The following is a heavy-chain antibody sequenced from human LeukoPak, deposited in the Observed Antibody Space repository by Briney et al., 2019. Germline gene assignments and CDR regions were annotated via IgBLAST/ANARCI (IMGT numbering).Heavy chain of an antibody. CDR3: ARAKDYGGKPNYYYMDV. V-gene: IGHV3-20*04. CDR2: INWNGGNI. J-gene: IGHJ6*03. CDR1: GFNFDYYG. D-gene: IGHD4-23*01. Sequence: PGGSLRLSCAASGFNFDYYGMNWVRQAPGKGLEWVSGINWNGGNIGHADSVKGRFSVSRDNAKNSLYLQMNSLRAEDTALYYCARAKDYGGKPNYYYMDVWGKGTTVTVSS.